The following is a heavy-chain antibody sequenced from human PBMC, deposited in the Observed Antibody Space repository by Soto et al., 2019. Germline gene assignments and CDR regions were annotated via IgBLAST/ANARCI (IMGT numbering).Heavy chain of an antibody. V-gene: IGHV3-53*01. J-gene: IGHJ4*02. D-gene: IGHD2-21*02. CDR1: GLPVSSNY. CDR3: ERRFGGDEHLWYFDY. Sequence: EVQLVESGGGLIQPGGSLRLSCAASGLPVSSNYMSWVRQAQGKELECVSVIYRGGSTYYADSVKGRFTISRDNSKNTLYHRIKRLIAEDTAVYYSERRFGGDEHLWYFDYLGQGTLVTVSS. CDR2: IYRGGST.